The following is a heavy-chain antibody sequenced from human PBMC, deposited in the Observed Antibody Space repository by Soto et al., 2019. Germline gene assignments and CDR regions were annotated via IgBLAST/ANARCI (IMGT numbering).Heavy chain of an antibody. V-gene: IGHV3-11*01. CDR2: ISSSGSTI. J-gene: IGHJ6*02. CDR1: GFTFSDYY. Sequence: GGSLRLSCAASGFTFSDYYMSWIRQAPGKGLEWVSYISSSGSTIYYADSVKGRFTISRDNAKNSLYLQMNSLRAEDTAVYYCARDPQTQDFWSGSYGMDVWGQGTTVTVSS. D-gene: IGHD3-3*01. CDR3: ARDPQTQDFWSGSYGMDV.